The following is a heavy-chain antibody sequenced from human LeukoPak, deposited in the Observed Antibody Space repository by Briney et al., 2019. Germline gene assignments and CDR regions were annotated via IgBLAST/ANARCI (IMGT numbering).Heavy chain of an antibody. J-gene: IGHJ4*02. Sequence: PGGSLRLSCAASGFTFSSYGMHWVRQAPGKGLEWVSGISGSGDHTYYADSVKGRFTISRDNSKNMLSVQMNSLRAEDTAVYYCAACAGECSSSSPLDYWGQGTLVTVSS. CDR3: AACAGECSSSSPLDY. CDR1: GFTFSSYG. D-gene: IGHD6-6*01. V-gene: IGHV3-23*01. CDR2: ISGSGDHT.